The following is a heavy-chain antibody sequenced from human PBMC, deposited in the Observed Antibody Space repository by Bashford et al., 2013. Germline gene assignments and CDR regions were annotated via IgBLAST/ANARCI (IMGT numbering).Heavy chain of an antibody. J-gene: IGHJ6*03. V-gene: IGHV3-23*01. D-gene: IGHD6-6*01. CDR1: GFTFSIYG. CDR2: LSSSGVYT. Sequence: GGSLRLSCAASGFTFSIYGMSWVRQAPGKGLEWVSALSSSGVYTYYADSVKGRFTISRDNAKNSLYLQMNSLRAEDTALYHCARDLEYSNSGYYYYYYMDVWGKGTTVTVSS. CDR3: ARDLEYSNSGYYYYYYMDV.